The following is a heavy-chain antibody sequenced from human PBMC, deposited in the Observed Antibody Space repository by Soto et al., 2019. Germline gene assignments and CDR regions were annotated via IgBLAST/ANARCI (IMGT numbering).Heavy chain of an antibody. Sequence: PGGSLRLSCAASGFTFSSYAMHWVRQAPGKGLEWVAVISYDGSNKYYADSVKGRFTISRDNSKNTLYLQMNSLRAEDTAVYYCARDRVRGAAGSLKYFDVWGQGTLVTVSS. CDR3: ARDRVRGAAGSLKYFDV. CDR1: GFTFSSYA. D-gene: IGHD6-13*01. J-gene: IGHJ4*02. V-gene: IGHV3-30-3*01. CDR2: ISYDGSNK.